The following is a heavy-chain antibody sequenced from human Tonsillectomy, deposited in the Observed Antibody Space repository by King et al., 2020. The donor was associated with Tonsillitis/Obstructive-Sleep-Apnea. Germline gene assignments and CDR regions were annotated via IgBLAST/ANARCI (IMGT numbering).Heavy chain of an antibody. D-gene: IGHD3-22*01. J-gene: IGHJ4*02. CDR1: GFTFGDYA. CDR2: IRSKAYGGTT. Sequence: VQLVVSGGGLVQPGRSLRLSCTASGFTFGDYAMSWVRQAPGKGLEWVVFIRSKAYGGTTEYAASVKGRFTISRDDSKSIAYLQMNSLKTEDTAVYYCTRGDYYDSSGYYFLFDYWGQGTLVTVSS. V-gene: IGHV3-49*04. CDR3: TRGDYYDSSGYYFLFDY.